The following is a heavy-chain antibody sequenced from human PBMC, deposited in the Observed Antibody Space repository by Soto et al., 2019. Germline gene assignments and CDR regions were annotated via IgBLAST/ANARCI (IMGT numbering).Heavy chain of an antibody. CDR1: GGTFSSYT. CDR2: IIPILGIA. CDR3: ARESSTSPFDYYGMDV. D-gene: IGHD2-2*01. J-gene: IGHJ6*02. Sequence: QVQLVQSGAEVKKPGSSVKVSCKASGGTFSSYTISWVRQAPGQGLEWMGRIIPILGIANYAQKFQGRVTITADKSTSTAYMELSSLRSEDTAVYSCARESSTSPFDYYGMDVWGQGTTVTVSS. V-gene: IGHV1-69*08.